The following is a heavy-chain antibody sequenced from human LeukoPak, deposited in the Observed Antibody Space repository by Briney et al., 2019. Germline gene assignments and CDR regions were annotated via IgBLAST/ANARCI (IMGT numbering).Heavy chain of an antibody. D-gene: IGHD3-16*01. CDR2: ISGSGVGT. Sequence: GGSLRLSCAASGFTFSSYAMSWVRQAPGKGLEWVSAISGSGVGTYYADSVKGRFTISRDNSKNTLYLQMNNLRAEDSAVYYCARTVWVPRYFDDWGQGTLVTVSS. CDR3: ARTVWVPRYFDD. CDR1: GFTFSSYA. V-gene: IGHV3-23*01. J-gene: IGHJ4*02.